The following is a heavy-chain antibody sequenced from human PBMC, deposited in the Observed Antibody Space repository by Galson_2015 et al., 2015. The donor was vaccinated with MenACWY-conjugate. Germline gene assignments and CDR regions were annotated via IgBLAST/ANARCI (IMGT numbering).Heavy chain of an antibody. Sequence: QSGAEVKKPGESLKISCKGSGYSFTTYWIGWVRQMPGKGLEWMGIIYPGDSDTRYSPSFQGQVTISADKSISTAYLQWSSLKASDTAMYYCARGGIAATQASIPVLFDYWGQGTLVTVSS. J-gene: IGHJ4*02. CDR2: IYPGDSDT. D-gene: IGHD6-13*01. CDR1: GYSFTTYW. V-gene: IGHV5-51*01. CDR3: ARGGIAATQASIPVLFDY.